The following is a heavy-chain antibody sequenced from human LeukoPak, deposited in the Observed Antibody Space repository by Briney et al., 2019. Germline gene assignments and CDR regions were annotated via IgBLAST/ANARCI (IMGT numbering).Heavy chain of an antibody. J-gene: IGHJ6*03. CDR1: GGSFRGYY. V-gene: IGHV4-34*01. CDR2: INHSGST. D-gene: IGHD6-13*01. CDR3: ARGAAYYYYYMDV. Sequence: SETLSLTCAVYGGSFRGYYWSWIRQPPGKGLEWIGEINHSGSTNYNPSLKSRVTISVDTSKNQFSLKLSSVTAADTAVYYCARGAAYYYYYMDVWGKGTTVTVSS.